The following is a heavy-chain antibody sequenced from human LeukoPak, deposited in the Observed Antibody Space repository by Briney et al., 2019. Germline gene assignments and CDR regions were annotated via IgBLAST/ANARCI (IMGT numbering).Heavy chain of an antibody. V-gene: IGHV4-38-2*02. J-gene: IGHJ5*02. CDR2: IYHRGST. CDR3: ARAVIVVAAATQRNWFDP. D-gene: IGHD2-15*01. CDR1: GYSISNGYY. Sequence: PSETLSLTCTVSGYSISNGYYWGWIRQPPGKGLEWVGSIYHRGSTDYNPSLRSRVTISVDTSKNQFSLKLSSVTAADTAIYYCARAVIVVAAATQRNWFDPWGQGTLVTVSS.